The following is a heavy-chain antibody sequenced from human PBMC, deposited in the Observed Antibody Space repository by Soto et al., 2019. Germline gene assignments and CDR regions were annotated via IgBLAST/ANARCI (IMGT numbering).Heavy chain of an antibody. D-gene: IGHD1-26*01. J-gene: IGHJ4*02. CDR3: ARGSGSYYAY. Sequence: SETLSLTCTVSGGSISNYYWSWIRQPPGKGLECIGYISYSGSTNYNPSLKSRVTISIDTSKNQFSLKLSSVTAADTAVYYCARGSGSYYAYWGQGTLVTVSS. CDR1: GGSISNYY. V-gene: IGHV4-59*01. CDR2: ISYSGST.